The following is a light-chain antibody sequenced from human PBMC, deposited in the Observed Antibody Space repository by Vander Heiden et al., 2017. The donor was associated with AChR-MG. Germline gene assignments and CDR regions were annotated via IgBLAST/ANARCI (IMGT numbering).Light chain of an antibody. V-gene: IGKV1-5*03. Sequence: DIQMTQSPSTLSASVGDKVTITCRASQTISNWLAWYQQKPGKAPTLLIYKASNLESGVPSRFRGSGSGTQFTLTISSLQPDDFATYYCQHYNGFSDTFGQGTKLEIK. J-gene: IGKJ2*01. CDR2: KAS. CDR3: QHYNGFSDT. CDR1: QTISNW.